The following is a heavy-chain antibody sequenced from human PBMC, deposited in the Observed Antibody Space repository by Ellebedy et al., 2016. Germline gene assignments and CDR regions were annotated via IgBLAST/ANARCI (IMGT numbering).Heavy chain of an antibody. CDR3: ARSSGYSSSWYSEWGYFDL. CDR2: INHSGST. V-gene: IGHV4-34*01. D-gene: IGHD6-13*01. CDR1: GGSFSGYY. Sequence: SETLSLXXAVYGGSFSGYYWSWIRQPPGKGLEWIGEINHSGSTNYNPSLKSRVTISVDTSKNQFSLKLSSVTAADTAVYYCARSSGYSSSWYSEWGYFDLWGRGTLVTVSS. J-gene: IGHJ2*01.